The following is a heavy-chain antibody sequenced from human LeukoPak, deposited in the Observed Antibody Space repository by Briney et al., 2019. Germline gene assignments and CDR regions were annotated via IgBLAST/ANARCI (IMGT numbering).Heavy chain of an antibody. V-gene: IGHV4-34*01. CDR2: INHSGSS. CDR3: ARGPYYYDSSGYRRFDY. D-gene: IGHD3-22*01. CDR1: GGTFSDYY. Sequence: SETLSLTCAVYGGTFSDYYWTWIRQPPRNGLGWIGEINHSGSSNPTPSLRSRVTISVDTSKNQFSLILTSVTAADTAVYYCARGPYYYDSSGYRRFDYLGQGTLVTVSA. J-gene: IGHJ4*02.